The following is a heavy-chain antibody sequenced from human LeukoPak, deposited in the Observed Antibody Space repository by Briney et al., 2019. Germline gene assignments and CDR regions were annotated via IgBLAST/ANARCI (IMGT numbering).Heavy chain of an antibody. V-gene: IGHV3-30-3*01. Sequence: GGSLRLSCAASGFTFSSYAMHWVRQAPGKGLEWVAVISYDGSNKYYADSVKGRFTISRDNSKNALYLQMNSLRAEDTAVYYCARAPLSANAFDIWGQGTMVTVSS. J-gene: IGHJ3*02. CDR2: ISYDGSNK. CDR1: GFTFSSYA. CDR3: ARAPLSANAFDI.